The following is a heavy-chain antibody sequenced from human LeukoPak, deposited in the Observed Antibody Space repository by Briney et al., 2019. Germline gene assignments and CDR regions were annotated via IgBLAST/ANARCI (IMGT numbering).Heavy chain of an antibody. CDR1: GVSISSYY. D-gene: IGHD3-22*01. CDR2: IYYSGST. CDR3: AREGPDYYDSSGFDY. J-gene: IGHJ4*02. Sequence: SETLSLTCTVSGVSISSYYWSWIRQPPGKGLEWIGYIYYSGSTNYNPSLKSRVTISVDTSKNQFSLKLSSVTAADTAVYYCAREGPDYYDSSGFDYWGQGTLVTVSS. V-gene: IGHV4-59*01.